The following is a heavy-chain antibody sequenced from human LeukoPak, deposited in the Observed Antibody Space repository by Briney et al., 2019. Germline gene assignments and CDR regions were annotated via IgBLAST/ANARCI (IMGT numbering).Heavy chain of an antibody. CDR1: GFTFSSYG. Sequence: GGSLRLSCAASGFTFSSYGMHWVRQAPGKGLEWVAVISYDGSNKYYADSVKGRFTISRDNSKNTLYLQMNSLRAEDTAVYYCARDLYFDWTFDYWGQGTLVTVSS. V-gene: IGHV3-30*03. D-gene: IGHD3-9*01. CDR2: ISYDGSNK. CDR3: ARDLYFDWTFDY. J-gene: IGHJ4*02.